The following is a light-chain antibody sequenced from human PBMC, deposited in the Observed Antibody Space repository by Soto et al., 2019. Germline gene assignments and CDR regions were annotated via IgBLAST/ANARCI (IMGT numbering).Light chain of an antibody. CDR1: QSISSY. V-gene: IGKV1-39*01. Sequence: DIQMTQSPSSLSASVGDRVTITCRASQSISSYLNWYQQKPGKAPRLLIYAASTLQSGVPSRFSGSGSGTDFTLTISSLQPEDFATYYCQQLNSYPATFGGGTKVDIK. J-gene: IGKJ4*01. CDR3: QQLNSYPAT. CDR2: AAS.